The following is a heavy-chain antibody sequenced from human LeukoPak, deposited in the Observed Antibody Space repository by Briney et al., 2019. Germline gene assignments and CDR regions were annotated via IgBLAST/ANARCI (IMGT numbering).Heavy chain of an antibody. D-gene: IGHD6-13*01. Sequence: KTSETLSLTCTVSGGSISSYYWSWIRQPPGKGLEWIEYIYYTGSTSYNPSLKSRVTISVDTSKNQFSLKLSSVTAADTAVYYCARKSSSWLDYWGQGTLVTVSS. CDR1: GGSISSYY. CDR2: IYYTGST. V-gene: IGHV4-59*01. CDR3: ARKSSSWLDY. J-gene: IGHJ4*02.